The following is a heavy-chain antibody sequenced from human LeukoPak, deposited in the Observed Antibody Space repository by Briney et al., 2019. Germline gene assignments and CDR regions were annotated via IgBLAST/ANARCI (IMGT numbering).Heavy chain of an antibody. J-gene: IGHJ4*02. Sequence: SVKVSCKASGGTFSSYAISWVRQAPGQGLEWMGRIIPILGIANYAQKFQGRVTITADKSTSTAYKELSSLRSEDTAVYYCARDDFWSGYYTYWGQGTLVTVSS. CDR3: ARDDFWSGYYTY. CDR2: IIPILGIA. D-gene: IGHD3-3*01. V-gene: IGHV1-69*04. CDR1: GGTFSSYA.